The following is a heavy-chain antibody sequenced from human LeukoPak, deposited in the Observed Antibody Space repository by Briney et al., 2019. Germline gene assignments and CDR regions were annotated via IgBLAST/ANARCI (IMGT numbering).Heavy chain of an antibody. D-gene: IGHD1-1*01. CDR1: GFIFSSYW. V-gene: IGHV3-23*01. CDR3: AKANWVSNADAVW. Sequence: PGGSLRLSCAASGFIFSSYWMHWVRQAPGKGLVWVSGIRGSGGSTDYADSVKGRFTISRDNFKNTLYLQMNSLRAEDTAVYYCAKANWVSNADAVWWGQGTQVTVSS. J-gene: IGHJ4*02. CDR2: IRGSGGST.